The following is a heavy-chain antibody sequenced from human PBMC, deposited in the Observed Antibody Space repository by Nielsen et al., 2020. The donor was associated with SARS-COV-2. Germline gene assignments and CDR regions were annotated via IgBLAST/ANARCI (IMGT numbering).Heavy chain of an antibody. V-gene: IGHV3-7*03. CDR1: GFTFSSYW. Sequence: GESLKISCAASGFTFSSYWMSWVRQAPGKGLEWVANIKQDGSEKYYVDSVKGRFTISRDNAKNSLYLQMNSLRAEDTALYYCAKDNGDGFGELSYFDLWGRGTLVTVSS. CDR3: AKDNGDGFGELSYFDL. CDR2: IKQDGSEK. J-gene: IGHJ2*01. D-gene: IGHD3-10*01.